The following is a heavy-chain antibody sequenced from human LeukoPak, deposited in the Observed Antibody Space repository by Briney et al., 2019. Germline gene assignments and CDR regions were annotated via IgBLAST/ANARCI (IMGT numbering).Heavy chain of an antibody. J-gene: IGHJ4*02. CDR1: GFTFSSYA. Sequence: GGSLRLSCAASGFTFSSYAMSWVRQAPGKGLEWVSAISGSGGSTYYADSVKGRFTISRDNSKNTLYLQMNSLRAEDTAVYYCAKGVVYYDFWSGYYYFDYWGQGTLVTVSS. CDR3: AKGVVYYDFWSGYYYFDY. D-gene: IGHD3-3*01. V-gene: IGHV3-23*01. CDR2: ISGSGGST.